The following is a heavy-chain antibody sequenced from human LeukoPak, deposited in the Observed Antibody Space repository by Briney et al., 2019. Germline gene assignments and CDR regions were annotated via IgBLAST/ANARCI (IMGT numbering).Heavy chain of an antibody. CDR1: RFTFSTYA. V-gene: IGHV3-23*01. Sequence: GGSLRLSCTASRFTFSTYAMSWVRQAPGKGLEWVSSISGSGDTTYYTGSVKGRFTISRDTSKNALYLHMSSLRAEDTAVYYCAKSQRNDQQVVQRIDYWGQGTLVTVSS. CDR2: ISGSGDTT. J-gene: IGHJ4*02. D-gene: IGHD2-2*01. CDR3: AKSQRNDQQVVQRIDY.